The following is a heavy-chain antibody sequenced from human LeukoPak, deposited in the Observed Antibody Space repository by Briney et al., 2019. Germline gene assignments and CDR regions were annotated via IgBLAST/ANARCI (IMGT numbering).Heavy chain of an antibody. J-gene: IGHJ4*02. V-gene: IGHV3-30*02. CDR2: IRYDESDK. D-gene: IGHD3-10*01. CDR3: ATHYYASGNYYNPIFY. Sequence: GGSLRLSCAASGFTFSRYGMHWVRQVPGKGLEWVAFIRYDESDKKYKDSVKGRFTVSKDNSKNTLSLQMHSLRVEDTAVYYCATHYYASGNYYNPIFYWGQGALVTVSS. CDR1: GFTFSRYG.